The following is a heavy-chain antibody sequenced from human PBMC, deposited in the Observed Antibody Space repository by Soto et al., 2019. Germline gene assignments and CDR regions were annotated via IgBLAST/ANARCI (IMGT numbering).Heavy chain of an antibody. D-gene: IGHD6-19*01. Sequence: QVQLQQWGAGLLKPSETLSLTCAVYGGSFSGYYWSWIRQPPGKGLEWIGEINHSGSSNYNPSLKRQCRIPIQTSKNQFSLKLSSVTAADTAVYYCARGMAVAGHYFDSWGRGTLVTVSS. CDR1: GGSFSGYY. V-gene: IGHV4-34*01. CDR2: INHSGSS. J-gene: IGHJ4*02. CDR3: ARGMAVAGHYFDS.